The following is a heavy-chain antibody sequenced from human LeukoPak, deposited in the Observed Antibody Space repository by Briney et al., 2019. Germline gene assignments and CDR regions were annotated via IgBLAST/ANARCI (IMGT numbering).Heavy chain of an antibody. CDR2: ISSTSSTI. D-gene: IGHD3-22*01. CDR1: GFTFSAYN. Sequence: PGGSLRLSCAASGFTFSAYNMNWVRQAPGKGLEWLSYISSTSSTIYYADSVEGRFTISRDNAKNSLYLQTNSLRAEDTAVYYCARDYYNTSGYYYGGYWGQGTLVTVSS. J-gene: IGHJ4*02. CDR3: ARDYYNTSGYYYGGY. V-gene: IGHV3-48*01.